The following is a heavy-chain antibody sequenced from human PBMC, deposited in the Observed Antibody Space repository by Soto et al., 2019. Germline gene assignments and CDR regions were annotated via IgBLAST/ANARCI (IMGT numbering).Heavy chain of an antibody. CDR2: ISGSGGST. V-gene: IGHV3-23*01. D-gene: IGHD6-13*01. J-gene: IGHJ4*02. CDR3: AKDQGSSWYEIDY. CDR1: GFTFSNYA. Sequence: EVQLLESGGGLVQPGGSLRLSCAASGFTFSNYAVTWVRQAPGKRLEWVSTISGSGGSTYYADSVKGRFTISRDNSKNTLYLQMNSLRAEDTAVYYCAKDQGSSWYEIDYWGQGTLVNVSS.